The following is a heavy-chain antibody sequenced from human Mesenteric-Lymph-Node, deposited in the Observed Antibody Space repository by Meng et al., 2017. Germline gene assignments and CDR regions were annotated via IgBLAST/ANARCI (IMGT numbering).Heavy chain of an antibody. J-gene: IGHJ4*02. D-gene: IGHD6-19*01. CDR1: GGSISSSSYY. V-gene: IGHV4-39*07. CDR2: IYYSGST. Sequence: SETLSLTCTVSGGSISSSSYYWGLIRQPPGKGLEWIGSIYYSGSTYYNPSLKSRVTLSVDTSKNQFSLKLSSVTAAHTAVYYCASAPPGYSSGWYLVGDFDYWGQGTLVTVSS. CDR3: ASAPPGYSSGWYLVGDFDY.